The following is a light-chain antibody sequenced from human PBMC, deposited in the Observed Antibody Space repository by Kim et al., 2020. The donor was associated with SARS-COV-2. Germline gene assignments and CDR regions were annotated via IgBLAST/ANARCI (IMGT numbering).Light chain of an antibody. CDR1: TSNLASNF. V-gene: IGLV1-47*01. CDR2: RND. Sequence: GQRATISCSGSTSNLASNFVYWCRQFPGAAPKLLIYRNDQRPSGLPERFSVSRSGTSASLAISGLRSEDEADYYCATWDDSLGGWIFGGGTKVTVL. CDR3: ATWDDSLGGWI. J-gene: IGLJ6*01.